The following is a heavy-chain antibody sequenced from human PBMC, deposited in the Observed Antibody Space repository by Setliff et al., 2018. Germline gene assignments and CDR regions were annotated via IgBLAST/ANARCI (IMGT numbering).Heavy chain of an antibody. CDR1: GFTLSRYW. J-gene: IGHJ4*02. CDR2: IKQDGGEK. D-gene: IGHD5-18*01. Sequence: GGSLRLSCAASGFTLSRYWMSWVRQAPGKGLEWVANIKQDGGEKYYVDSVKGRFTISRDNPNNSLYLQMNNLRAEDTAVYYWARGGYSYGYWGQGTLVTVSS. V-gene: IGHV3-7*04. CDR3: ARGGYSYGY.